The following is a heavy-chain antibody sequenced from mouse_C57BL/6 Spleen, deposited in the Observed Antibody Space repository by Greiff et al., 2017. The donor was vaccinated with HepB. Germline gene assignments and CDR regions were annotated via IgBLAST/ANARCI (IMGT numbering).Heavy chain of an antibody. Sequence: EVQLQESGGGLVKPGGSLKLSCAASGFTFSDYGMHWVRQAPEKGLEWVAYISSGSSTIYYADTVKGRFTISRDNAKNTLFLQMTSLRSEDTAMYYCAREGKITTVVATNFDYWGQGTTLTVSS. J-gene: IGHJ2*01. CDR2: ISSGSSTI. V-gene: IGHV5-17*01. CDR1: GFTFSDYG. CDR3: AREGKITTVVATNFDY. D-gene: IGHD1-1*01.